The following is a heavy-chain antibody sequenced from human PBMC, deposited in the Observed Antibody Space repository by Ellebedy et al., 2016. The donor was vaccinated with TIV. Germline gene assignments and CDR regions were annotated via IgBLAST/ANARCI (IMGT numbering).Heavy chain of an antibody. CDR3: AKNPSNSSVFDI. Sequence: ASVKVSCXASGYTFTSYDINWVRQATGQGLQWMGWMNPNSGNTGYAQQFQGRVTMTRNTSISTAYMELSSLRSEDTAVYYCAKNPSNSSVFDIWGQGTMVTVSS. J-gene: IGHJ3*02. CDR2: MNPNSGNT. V-gene: IGHV1-8*01. D-gene: IGHD1-14*01. CDR1: GYTFTSYD.